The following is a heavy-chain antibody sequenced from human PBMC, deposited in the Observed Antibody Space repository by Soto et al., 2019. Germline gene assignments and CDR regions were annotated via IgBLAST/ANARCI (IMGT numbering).Heavy chain of an antibody. Sequence: EVQLVESGGDLVQPGGSLRLSCAASGLPFSERYMDWVRQAPGKGLEWIGRSKTRSQSYTTEYAASVKGRFTISRDVSENSFFLDMNRVEIEDTAVYYCATGLGMPGTGYWGQGTRVSVSS. V-gene: IGHV3-72*01. D-gene: IGHD3-9*01. J-gene: IGHJ4*02. CDR2: SKTRSQSYTT. CDR1: GLPFSERY. CDR3: ATGLGMPGTGY.